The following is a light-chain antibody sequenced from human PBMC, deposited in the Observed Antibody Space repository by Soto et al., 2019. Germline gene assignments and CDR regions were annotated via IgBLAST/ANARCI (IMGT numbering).Light chain of an antibody. J-gene: IGLJ1*01. V-gene: IGLV2-14*03. Sequence: QSALTQPASVSGSPGQSITISCTGTSSDIGGLNYVSWYQQHPGRAPKLLIYDVSNRPSGVSYRFSASKSGNTASLTISGLQAEDEADYYCSSFTTSVTYVFGAGTKVTVL. CDR3: SSFTTSVTYV. CDR2: DVS. CDR1: SSDIGGLNY.